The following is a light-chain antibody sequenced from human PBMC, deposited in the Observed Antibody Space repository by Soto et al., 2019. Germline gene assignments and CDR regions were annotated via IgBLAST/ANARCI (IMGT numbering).Light chain of an antibody. CDR2: GTS. V-gene: IGKV1-39*01. J-gene: IGKJ4*01. CDR3: QQSYNTPLT. CDR1: QDISNY. Sequence: DIQMTQSPSSLSASVGDRVTITCQASQDISNYLNWYQQKPGKVPQLLIHGTSSLQSGVPSRFSGRGSGTDFTFTISSLQPEDFATYYCQQSYNTPLTFGGGTKVDIK.